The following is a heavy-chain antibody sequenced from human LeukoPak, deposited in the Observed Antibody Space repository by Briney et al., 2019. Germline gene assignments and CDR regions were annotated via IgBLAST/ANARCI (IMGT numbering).Heavy chain of an antibody. CDR2: IYYSGST. CDR1: GGSISSSTYY. J-gene: IGHJ4*02. V-gene: IGHV4-39*07. D-gene: IGHD5-18*01. Sequence: PSETLSLTCTVSGGSISSSTYYWGWIRQPPGKGLEWIGSIYYSGSTYYNPSLKSRVTISVDTSKNQFSLKLSSVTAADTAVYYCAGYYTAMVYFDYWGQGTLVTVSS. CDR3: AGYYTAMVYFDY.